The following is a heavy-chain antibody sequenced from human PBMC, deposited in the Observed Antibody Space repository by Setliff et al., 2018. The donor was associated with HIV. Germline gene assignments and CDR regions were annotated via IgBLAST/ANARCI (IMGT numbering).Heavy chain of an antibody. J-gene: IGHJ4*02. CDR3: ARPRYCISTNCYEAFDY. Sequence: GGSLRLSCAASGFTFSGAAMHWVRQASGKGLEWVGRIRSKANSYATAYAASVKGRFTLSRDDSKNTAYLQITNLQIEDTAVYYCARPRYCISTNCYEAFDYWGQGTLVTVSS. CDR2: IRSKANSYAT. D-gene: IGHD2-2*01. CDR1: GFTFSGAA. V-gene: IGHV3-73*01.